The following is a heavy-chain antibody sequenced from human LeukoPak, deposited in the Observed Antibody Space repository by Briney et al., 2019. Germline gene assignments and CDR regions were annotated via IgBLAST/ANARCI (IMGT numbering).Heavy chain of an antibody. J-gene: IGHJ5*02. CDR3: ARIGYCSSTSCYDWFDP. CDR2: IIPIFGTA. CDR1: GGTFSSYA. D-gene: IGHD2-2*01. V-gene: IGHV1-69*05. Sequence: GSSVKVSCKASGGTFSSYAISWVRQAPGQGLEWMGGIIPIFGTANYAQKFQGRVTITTDESTSTAYMELSSLRSGDTAVYYCARIGYCSSTSCYDWFDPWGQGTLVTVSS.